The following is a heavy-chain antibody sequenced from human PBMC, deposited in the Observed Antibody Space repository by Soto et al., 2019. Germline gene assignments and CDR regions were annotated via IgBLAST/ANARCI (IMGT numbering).Heavy chain of an antibody. Sequence: GGSLRLSCAASGFTFSSYWMSWVRQAPGKGLEWVANIKQDGSEKYYVDSVKGRFTISRDNAKNSLYLQMNSLRAEDTAVYYCARPRSLYYYGSTPPAHFDYWGQGTLVTVSS. D-gene: IGHD3-10*01. CDR2: IKQDGSEK. V-gene: IGHV3-7*01. J-gene: IGHJ4*02. CDR3: ARPRSLYYYGSTPPAHFDY. CDR1: GFTFSSYW.